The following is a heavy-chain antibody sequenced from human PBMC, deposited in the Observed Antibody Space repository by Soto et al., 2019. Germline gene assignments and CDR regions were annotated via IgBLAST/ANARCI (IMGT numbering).Heavy chain of an antibody. V-gene: IGHV1-18*01. Sequence: QVQLVQSGAEVKKPGASVKVSCKASGYTFTSYAISWVRQAPGQGLEWMGWISAYNGNTNYAQKLQGRVTMTTDTXXXXXXXXXXXXXXXXXXXXXXXXXXXXAXYXGQGTLVTVSS. CDR1: GYTFTSYA. CDR3: XXXXXXAXY. CDR2: ISAYNGNT. J-gene: IGHJ4*02.